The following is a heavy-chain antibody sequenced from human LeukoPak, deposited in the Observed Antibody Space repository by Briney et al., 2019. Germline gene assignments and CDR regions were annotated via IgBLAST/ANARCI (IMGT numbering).Heavy chain of an antibody. Sequence: PGGSLRLSCAASGFTFSHYAMRWVRKDPGKGLACVSPVSGSGATTYYADSVKGRFTISRDNPKNSLYLQMSSLCGQPTAVYYCARDAGRFPTSPTDSWGQGSLVTVSS. CDR1: GFTFSHYA. V-gene: IGHV3-23*01. J-gene: IGHJ4*02. CDR3: ARDAGRFPTSPTDS. CDR2: VSGSGATT. D-gene: IGHD2-21*01.